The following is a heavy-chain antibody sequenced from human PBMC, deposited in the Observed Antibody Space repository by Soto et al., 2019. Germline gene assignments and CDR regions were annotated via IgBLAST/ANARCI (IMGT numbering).Heavy chain of an antibody. CDR2: IYYSGST. Sequence: PSETLSLTCTVSGGSTSSYYWSWIRQPPGKGLEWIGYIYYSGSTNYNPSLKSRVTISVDTSKNQFSLKLSSVTAADTAVYYCARLRFLEWLDAFDIWGQGTMVTVSS. J-gene: IGHJ3*02. V-gene: IGHV4-59*08. CDR3: ARLRFLEWLDAFDI. CDR1: GGSTSSYY. D-gene: IGHD3-3*01.